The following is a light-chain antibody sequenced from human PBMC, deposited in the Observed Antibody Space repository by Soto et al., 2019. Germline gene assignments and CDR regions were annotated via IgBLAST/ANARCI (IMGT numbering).Light chain of an antibody. CDR2: EVS. CDR1: SSDVGSYNL. V-gene: IGLV2-23*02. J-gene: IGLJ2*01. CDR3: SSYVGSITVV. Sequence: QSALTQPASVSGSPGQSITISCTGTSSDVGSYNLVSWYQQHPGKVPKLMIYEVSKRPSGVSNRFSGSKSGNTASLTISGIQTEDEADYYCSSYVGSITVVFGGGTKLTVL.